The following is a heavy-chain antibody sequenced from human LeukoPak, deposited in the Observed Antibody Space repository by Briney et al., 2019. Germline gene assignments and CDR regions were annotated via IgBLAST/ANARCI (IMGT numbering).Heavy chain of an antibody. D-gene: IGHD3-22*01. CDR1: GFTFSDYY. CDR3: ATQKEDYYDSSGHFDY. Sequence: PGGSLRLSCAASGFTFSDYYMSWIRQAPGKGLEWIGSIYYSGSTYYNPSLKSRVTISVDTSKNQFSLKLSSVTAADTAVYYCATQKEDYYDSSGHFDYWGQGTLVTVSS. CDR2: IYYSGST. V-gene: IGHV4-59*05. J-gene: IGHJ4*02.